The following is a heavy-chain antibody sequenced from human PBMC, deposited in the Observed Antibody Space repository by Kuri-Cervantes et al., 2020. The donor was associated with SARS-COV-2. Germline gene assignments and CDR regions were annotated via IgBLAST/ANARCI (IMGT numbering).Heavy chain of an antibody. V-gene: IGHV1-69*05. CDR2: IIPIFGTA. Sequence: SGKVSCKASGGTFSSYAISWVRQAPGQGLEWMGGIIPIFGTANYAQKFQGRVTITTDESTSTAYMELSSLRSEDTAVYYCARDRGQLGIGVYYYYYMEVWGKGTMVTVSS. J-gene: IGHJ6*03. D-gene: IGHD7-27*01. CDR1: GGTFSSYA. CDR3: ARDRGQLGIGVYYYYYMEV.